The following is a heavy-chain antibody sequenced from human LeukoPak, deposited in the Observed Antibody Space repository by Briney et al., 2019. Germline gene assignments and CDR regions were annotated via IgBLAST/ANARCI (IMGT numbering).Heavy chain of an antibody. Sequence: PGGSLRLSCAASGFTFSSYAMSWVRQAPGKGLEWVSGISGSGGTTYYADSVKGRCTISRDNSKNTLYLQMNSLRAEDTAVYYCAKYVRYLTDAFDIWGQGTMVSVSS. CDR3: AKYVRYLTDAFDI. D-gene: IGHD1-14*01. J-gene: IGHJ3*02. CDR2: ISGSGGTT. CDR1: GFTFSSYA. V-gene: IGHV3-23*01.